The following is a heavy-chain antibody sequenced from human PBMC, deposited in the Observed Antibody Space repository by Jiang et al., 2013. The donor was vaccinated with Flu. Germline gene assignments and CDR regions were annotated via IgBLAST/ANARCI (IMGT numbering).Heavy chain of an antibody. V-gene: IGHV1-2*02. Sequence: GAEVKKPGASVKVSCKASEYTFTAYYMHWVRQAPGQGLEWMGWINPNIGDTHYAQKFQGRVTMTGDTSTSTAYMELSGLKSDDTAVYYCARDLNYGLDPWGQGTLVTVSS. CDR1: EYTFTAYY. J-gene: IGHJ5*02. D-gene: IGHD3-16*01. CDR2: INPNIGDT. CDR3: ARDLNYGLDP.